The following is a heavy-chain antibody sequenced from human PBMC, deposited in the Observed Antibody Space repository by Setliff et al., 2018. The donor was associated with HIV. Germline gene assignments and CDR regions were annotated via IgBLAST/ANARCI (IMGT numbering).Heavy chain of an antibody. J-gene: IGHJ3*01. Sequence: ASVKVSCKASGYTFTDYYMHWVQQAPGKGLEWMGRVDPEDGETIYAERFQGRVSMTRDTSTSTVYMELSSLRSEDTAVYYCARGQASNDYGVSFWGQGTMVTVSS. CDR2: VDPEDGET. CDR1: GYTFTDYY. D-gene: IGHD4-17*01. CDR3: ARGQASNDYGVSF. V-gene: IGHV1-69-2*01.